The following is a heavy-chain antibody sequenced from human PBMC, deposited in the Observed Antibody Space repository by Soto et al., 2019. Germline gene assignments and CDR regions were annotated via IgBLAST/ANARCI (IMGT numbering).Heavy chain of an antibody. CDR3: ARGVGSSWFDP. V-gene: IGHV1-2*02. D-gene: IGHD6-25*01. CDR2: INPGSGGT. CDR1: GYTFTDYY. Sequence: GASVKVSCKASGYTFTDYYMHWVRQAPGQGLEWMGWINPGSGGTNFAQKFQGRVTTTRDTSISTAYMEVSSLTSDDTAVYYCARGVGSSWFDPWGQGTLVTVSS. J-gene: IGHJ5*02.